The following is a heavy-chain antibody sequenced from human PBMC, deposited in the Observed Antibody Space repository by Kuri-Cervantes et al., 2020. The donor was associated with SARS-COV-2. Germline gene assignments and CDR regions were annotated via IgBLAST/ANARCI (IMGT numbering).Heavy chain of an antibody. J-gene: IGHJ6*02. D-gene: IGHD2-8*01. CDR1: GGSFRGYY. V-gene: IGHV4-34*01. CDR2: INHTGSI. Sequence: SETLSLTCAVYGGSFRGYYWTWIRQPPGKGLEWIGEINHTGSINYNPSLKSRVTISVDTSKKQFYLNVTSVTAADTAVYYCAGVSKARNARPNYYGLDVWARGPSVTVSS. CDR3: AGVSKARNARPNYYGLDV.